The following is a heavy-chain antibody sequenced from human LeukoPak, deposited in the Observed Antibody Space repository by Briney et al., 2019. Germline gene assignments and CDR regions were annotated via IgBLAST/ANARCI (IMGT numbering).Heavy chain of an antibody. J-gene: IGHJ4*02. Sequence: SETLSLTCTVPGGSLSSHDWSWIRQPPGKGLEGIGYMYDSMSIKDNPSIKSRGTQSADTSKNQFSLRLSSLTAADTAVYYCATIKPGNIYDYFDFWGQGILVSVSS. CDR2: MYDSMSI. V-gene: IGHV4-59*11. D-gene: IGHD5-18*01. CDR3: ATIKPGNIYDYFDF. CDR1: GGSLSSHD.